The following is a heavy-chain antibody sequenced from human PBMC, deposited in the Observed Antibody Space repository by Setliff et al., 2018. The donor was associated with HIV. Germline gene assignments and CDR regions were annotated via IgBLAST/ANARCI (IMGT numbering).Heavy chain of an antibody. V-gene: IGHV1-18*01. Sequence: ASVKVSCKASGYTFTSYGISWVRQAPGQGLEWMGWISAYNGNTNYAQKLQGRVTMTTDTSTSTAYTELRSLRSDDTAVYYCARVWISLYYYYYYMDVWGKGTTVTVSS. CDR1: GYTFTSYG. CDR3: ARVWISLYYYYYYMDV. D-gene: IGHD3-3*01. J-gene: IGHJ6*03. CDR2: ISAYNGNT.